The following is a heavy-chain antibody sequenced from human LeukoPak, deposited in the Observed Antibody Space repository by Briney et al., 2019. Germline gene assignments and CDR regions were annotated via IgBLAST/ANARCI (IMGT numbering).Heavy chain of an antibody. V-gene: IGHV3-23*01. D-gene: IGHD2-2*01. J-gene: IGHJ6*03. CDR2: ISGSGGST. CDR1: GFTFSSYA. CDR3: ARGAYCSSTSCYDYYYYYMDV. Sequence: GGSLRLSCAASGFTFSSYAMSWVRQAPGKGLEWVSAISGSGGSTYYADSGKGRFTISRDNSKNTLYLQMNSLRAEDTAVYYCARGAYCSSTSCYDYYYYYMDVWGKGTTVTVSS.